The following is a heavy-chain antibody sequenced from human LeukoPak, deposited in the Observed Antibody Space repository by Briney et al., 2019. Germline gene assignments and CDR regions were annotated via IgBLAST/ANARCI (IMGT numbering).Heavy chain of an antibody. J-gene: IGHJ3*02. CDR1: GFIFSSYW. Sequence: PGGSLRLSCAASGFIFSSYWMNWVRQAPGKGLEWVANIKQDGNEKYCVDSVKGRFTISRDNAKNSLYLQMDSLRVEDTAVYYCARPITVSGATDGFDIWGQGTMVTVSS. CDR3: ARPITVSGATDGFDI. CDR2: IKQDGNEK. D-gene: IGHD3-3*01. V-gene: IGHV3-7*01.